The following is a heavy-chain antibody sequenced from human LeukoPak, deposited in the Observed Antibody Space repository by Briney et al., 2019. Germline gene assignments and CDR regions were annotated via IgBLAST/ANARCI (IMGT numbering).Heavy chain of an antibody. Sequence: PGGSLRLSCAASGFTFSSYWMSWVRQAPGKGVEWVAHIKQDGSEKYYVDSVKGRFTISRDNAKNSLYLQMNSLRAEDTAVYYCAREGGHYDILTGGDYWGQGTLVTVSS. J-gene: IGHJ4*02. CDR2: IKQDGSEK. D-gene: IGHD3-9*01. V-gene: IGHV3-7*01. CDR3: AREGGHYDILTGGDY. CDR1: GFTFSSYW.